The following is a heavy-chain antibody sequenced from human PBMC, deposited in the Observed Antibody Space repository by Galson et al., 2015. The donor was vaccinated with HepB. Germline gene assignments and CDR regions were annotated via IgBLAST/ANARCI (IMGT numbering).Heavy chain of an antibody. CDR1: GFTFSSYS. CDR3: ARDLEWELPGGRAFDI. D-gene: IGHD1-26*01. J-gene: IGHJ3*02. V-gene: IGHV3-21*01. Sequence: SLRLSCAASGFTFSSYSMNWVRQAPGKGLEWVSSISSSSSYIYYADSVKGRFTISRDNAKNSLYLQMNSLRAEDTAVYYCARDLEWELPGGRAFDIWGQGTMVTVSS. CDR2: ISSSSSYI.